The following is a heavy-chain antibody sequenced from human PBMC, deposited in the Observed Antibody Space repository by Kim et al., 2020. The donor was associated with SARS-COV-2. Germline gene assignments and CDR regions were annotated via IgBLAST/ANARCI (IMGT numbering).Heavy chain of an antibody. D-gene: IGHD6-13*01. CDR3: ARDVGWYSSSWYSVGEEDY. Sequence: ASVKVSCKASGYTFTGYYMHWVRQAPGQGLEWMGRINPNSGGTNYAQKFQGRVTMTRDTSISTAYMELSRLRSDDTAVYYCARDVGWYSSSWYSVGEEDYWGQGTLVTVSS. CDR1: GYTFTGYY. J-gene: IGHJ4*02. CDR2: INPNSGGT. V-gene: IGHV1-2*06.